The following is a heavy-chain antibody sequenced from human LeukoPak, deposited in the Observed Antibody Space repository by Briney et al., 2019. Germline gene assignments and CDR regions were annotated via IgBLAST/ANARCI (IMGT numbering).Heavy chain of an antibody. CDR2: IYSSGRP. J-gene: IGHJ4*02. Sequence: SETLSLTCTVSGASMSSYYWSWIRQPAGKGLEWIGHIYSSGRPNYNPSLKSRVTISVDTSKNQFSLKLSSGTAADTAVYYCARHSGGANTHFDYWGQGTLVTVSS. V-gene: IGHV4-4*07. CDR3: ARHSGGANTHFDY. D-gene: IGHD4/OR15-4a*01. CDR1: GASMSSYY.